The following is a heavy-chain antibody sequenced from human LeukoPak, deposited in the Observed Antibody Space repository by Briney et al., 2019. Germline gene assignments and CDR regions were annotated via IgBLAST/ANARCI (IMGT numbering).Heavy chain of an antibody. CDR2: IYYSGST. D-gene: IGHD3-9*01. CDR1: GGSVSSGSYY. J-gene: IGHJ4*02. Sequence: PSETLSLTCTVSGGSVSSGSYYWSWIRQPPGTGLEWIGYIYYSGSTNYNPSLKSRVTISVDTSKNQFSLKLSSVTAADTAVYYCARLYYDILTGYLWESSFDYWGQGTLVTVSS. CDR3: ARLYYDILTGYLWESSFDY. V-gene: IGHV4-61*01.